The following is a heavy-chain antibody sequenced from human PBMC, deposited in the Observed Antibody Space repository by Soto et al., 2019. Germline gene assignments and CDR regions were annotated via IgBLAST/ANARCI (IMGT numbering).Heavy chain of an antibody. CDR3: ARGGAARHLDS. D-gene: IGHD6-6*01. J-gene: IGHJ5*01. Sequence: AASVKVSCKTSGYTFTNFALSWVRQAPGQGLEWIGFVSANNGFTHFAQKFQGRVSVKTDTSTSTVYLDLRSLSSDDTAVYYCARGGAARHLDSWGQGTPVIVSS. V-gene: IGHV1-18*01. CDR2: VSANNGFT. CDR1: GYTFTNFA.